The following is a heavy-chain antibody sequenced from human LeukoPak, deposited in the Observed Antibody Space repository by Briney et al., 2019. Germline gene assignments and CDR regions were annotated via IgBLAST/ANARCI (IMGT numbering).Heavy chain of an antibody. CDR1: GYTLTELS. V-gene: IGHV1-46*01. D-gene: IGHD2-2*01. J-gene: IGHJ3*02. CDR2: INPSGGST. CDR3: ARIPSSTSGRTNAFDI. Sequence: ASVKVSCKVSGYTLTELSMHWVRQAPGQGLEWMGIINPSGGSTSYAQKFQGRVTMTRDTSTSTVYMELSSLRSEDTAVYYCARIPSSTSGRTNAFDIWGQGTMVTVSS.